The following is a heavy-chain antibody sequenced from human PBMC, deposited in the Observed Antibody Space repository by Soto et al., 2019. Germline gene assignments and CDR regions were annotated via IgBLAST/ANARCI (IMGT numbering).Heavy chain of an antibody. D-gene: IGHD3-3*01. J-gene: IGHJ4*02. CDR2: IYYNGII. V-gene: IGHV4-30-4*01. Sequence: PSETLSLTCTVSGDSITDGDYYWSWIRQPPGKDLGWIAYIYYNGIIHYNPSLKSRVTISLDPSKNQFSLTMTSVTDADTAFYFCARAPVGLDTISYFDYWGQGKLVTVSS. CDR3: ARAPVGLDTISYFDY. CDR1: GDSITDGDYY.